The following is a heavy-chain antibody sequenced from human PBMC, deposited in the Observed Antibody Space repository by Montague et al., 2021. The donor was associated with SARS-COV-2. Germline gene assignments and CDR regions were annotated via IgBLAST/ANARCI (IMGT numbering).Heavy chain of an antibody. J-gene: IGHJ5*01. V-gene: IGHV4-61*02. CDR3: ARVSGYGSGSSFNWFDS. D-gene: IGHD3-10*01. CDR2: VYISGNT. Sequence: TLSLTCSVFGDSINNVNYFWSWLPQPAGKGLEWIGRVYISGNTDYNLSLKSRVTMLLDKSAYDLTLQVTSVTAADTAVYYCARVSGYGSGSSFNWFDSWGQGLVVTVSS. CDR1: GDSINNVNYF.